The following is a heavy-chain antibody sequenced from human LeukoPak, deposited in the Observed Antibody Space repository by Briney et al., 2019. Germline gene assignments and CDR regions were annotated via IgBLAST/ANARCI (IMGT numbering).Heavy chain of an antibody. J-gene: IGHJ5*02. Sequence: ASVKVSCKASGYTFTSYYMHWARQAPGQGLEWMGIINPSGGSTSYAQKFQGRVTMTRDMSTSTVYMELSSLRSEDTAVYYCAREVRGIVVVPAAMTSWFDPWGQGTLVTVSS. V-gene: IGHV1-46*01. D-gene: IGHD2-2*01. CDR3: AREVRGIVVVPAAMTSWFDP. CDR2: INPSGGST. CDR1: GYTFTSYY.